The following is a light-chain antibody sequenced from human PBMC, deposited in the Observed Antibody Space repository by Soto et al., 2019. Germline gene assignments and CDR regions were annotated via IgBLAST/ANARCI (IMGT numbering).Light chain of an antibody. CDR2: DAS. V-gene: IGKV1-33*01. CDR1: QDINNH. J-gene: IGKJ5*01. CDR3: QQYDHPPA. Sequence: DIQMTQSPSSLSASVGDRVTITCQASQDINNHLNWYQQKPGKAPKLLIYDASNLETGVPSRFSESGSGTDFTSTIRSLQPADIATYYCQQYDHPPAFGQGTRLEI.